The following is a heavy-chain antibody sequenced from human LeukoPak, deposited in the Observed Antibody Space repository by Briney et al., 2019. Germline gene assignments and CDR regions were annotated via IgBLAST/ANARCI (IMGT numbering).Heavy chain of an antibody. J-gene: IGHJ3*02. V-gene: IGHV3-23*01. CDR2: ISGSGGST. CDR3: ARNTYYYERSGWKAFDI. D-gene: IGHD3-22*01. CDR1: GFTFSSYA. Sequence: SGGSLRLSCAASGFTFSSYAMSWVRQAPGKGLEWVSAISGSGGSTYYADSVKGRFTISRDNAKNSLYLQMNSLRVEDTAVYYCARNTYYYERSGWKAFDIWGQGTMVTVSS.